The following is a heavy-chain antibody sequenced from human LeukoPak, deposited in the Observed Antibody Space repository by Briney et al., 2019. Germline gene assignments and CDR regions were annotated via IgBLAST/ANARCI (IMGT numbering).Heavy chain of an antibody. J-gene: IGHJ4*02. CDR2: INHSGST. CDR3: ARTSSGWYIRTSDY. Sequence: SETLSLTCAVYGGSFSGYYWSWIRQPPGKGLEWIGEINHSGSTNYNPPLKSRVTISVDTSKNQFSLKLSSVTAADTAVYYCARTSSGWYIRTSDYWGQGTLVTVSS. CDR1: GGSFSGYY. D-gene: IGHD6-19*01. V-gene: IGHV4-34*01.